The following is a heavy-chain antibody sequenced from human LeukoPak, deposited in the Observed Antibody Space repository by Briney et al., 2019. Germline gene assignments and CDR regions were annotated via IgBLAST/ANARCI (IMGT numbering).Heavy chain of an antibody. CDR3: ARVRELLPDY. CDR2: INHSGST. Sequence: SETLLLTCAVYGGSFSGYYWSWIRQPPGKGLEWIGEINHSGSTNYNPSLKSRVTISVDTSKNQFSLKLSSATAADTAVYYCARVRELLPDYWGQGTLVTVSS. CDR1: GGSFSGYY. D-gene: IGHD1-26*01. V-gene: IGHV4-34*01. J-gene: IGHJ4*02.